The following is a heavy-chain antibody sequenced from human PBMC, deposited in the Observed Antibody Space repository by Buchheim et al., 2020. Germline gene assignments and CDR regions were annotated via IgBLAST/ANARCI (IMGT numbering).Heavy chain of an antibody. D-gene: IGHD3-10*01. V-gene: IGHV4-61*02. CDR3: ARGSLWFREQPLIWFDP. J-gene: IGHJ5*02. CDR2: IYTSGST. CDR1: GGSISSGSYY. Sequence: QVQLQESGPGLVKPSQTLSLTCTVSGGSISSGSYYWSWIRQPAGKGLEWIGRIYTSGSTHYNPSLKSRVTISVDPSKNQFSLKLSSVTAADTAVYYCARGSLWFREQPLIWFDPWGQGTL.